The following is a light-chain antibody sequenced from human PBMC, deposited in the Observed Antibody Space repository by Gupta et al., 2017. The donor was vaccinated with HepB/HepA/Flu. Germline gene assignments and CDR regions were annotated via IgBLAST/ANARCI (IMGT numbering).Light chain of an antibody. J-gene: IGKJ4*01. CDR2: VGS. V-gene: IGKV2-28*01. CDR3: MQARQSLT. Sequence: DLVMLPSPPSLSVTAGRPTSISCRSSQSLLHDTRYNYLDWYLQKPGQSPQLLIYVGSNRAFGVPNRFSGSGSGTDFTLKISRVEAEDVGVYYCMQARQSLTFGGGTRLEIK. CDR1: QSLLHDTRYNY.